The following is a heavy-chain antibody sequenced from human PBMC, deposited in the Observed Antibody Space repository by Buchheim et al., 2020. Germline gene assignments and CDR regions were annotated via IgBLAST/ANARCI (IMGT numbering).Heavy chain of an antibody. J-gene: IGHJ5*02. Sequence: QVQLVQSGAEVKKPGASVKVSCKASGYTFTGYYMHWVRQAPGQGLEWMGWINPNSGGTNYAQKFQGWVTMTRDTSISTAYMELSRLRSEDTAVYYCAADRGYDFWSGSTIPFDPWGQGTL. CDR2: INPNSGGT. V-gene: IGHV1-2*04. CDR3: AADRGYDFWSGSTIPFDP. CDR1: GYTFTGYY. D-gene: IGHD3-3*01.